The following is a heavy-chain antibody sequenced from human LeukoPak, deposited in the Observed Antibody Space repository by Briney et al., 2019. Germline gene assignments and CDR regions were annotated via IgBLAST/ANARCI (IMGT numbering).Heavy chain of an antibody. CDR1: GGSISSSSYY. CDR2: IYYSGST. V-gene: IGHV4-39*01. J-gene: IGHJ4*02. Sequence: SETLSLTCTVSGGSISSSSYYWGWISQPPGKGLEWIGSIYYSGSTYYNPSLKSRVTISVDTSKNQFSLKLSSVTAADTAVYYCARQVVPAANLFDYWGQGTLVTVSS. D-gene: IGHD2-2*01. CDR3: ARQVVPAANLFDY.